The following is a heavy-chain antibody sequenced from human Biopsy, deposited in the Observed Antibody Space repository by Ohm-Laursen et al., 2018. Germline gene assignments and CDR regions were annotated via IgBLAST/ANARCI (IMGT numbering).Heavy chain of an antibody. CDR2: MSPNTGNT. D-gene: IGHD1-26*01. CDR3: ARWETTLGRSLDS. Sequence: ASVKVSCKSSGYTFTSHDINWVRQATGQGLEWMGWMSPNTGNTVYAQRFQDRVTMASDTSTGTAYMELTSLTSDDTAVYFCARWETTLGRSLDSWGQGTLVAVSS. V-gene: IGHV1-8*01. J-gene: IGHJ4*02. CDR1: GYTFTSHD.